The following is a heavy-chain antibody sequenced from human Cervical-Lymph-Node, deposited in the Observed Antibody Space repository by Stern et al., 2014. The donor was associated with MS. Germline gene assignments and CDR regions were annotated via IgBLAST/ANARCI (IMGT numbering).Heavy chain of an antibody. CDR1: GYTFTNYY. V-gene: IGHV1-46*01. J-gene: IGHJ6*02. CDR3: ARRMSPGGMDV. CDR2: INPSGGTT. Sequence: QVQLMQSGAEVRKPGASVKVSCKASGYTFTNYYIFWVRQAPGQGLEWMAIINPSGGTTDYAQKFQGRVTVTRDTSTSTVYMDLRSLRSEDTAVYYCARRMSPGGMDVWGQGTTVTVSS.